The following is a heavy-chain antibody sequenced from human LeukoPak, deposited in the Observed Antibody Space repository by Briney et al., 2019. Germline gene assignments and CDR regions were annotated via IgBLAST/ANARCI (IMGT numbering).Heavy chain of an antibody. CDR3: TRGRYQFLGPNDS. CDR2: ITMNSVK. CDR1: GFTLSDYG. Sequence: QPGGSLRLSCVASGFTLSDYGMSWARQAPGKGLEWISYITMNSVKFYADSVRGRFAISRDNDKNSVYLQMNSVRDEDTAVCYCTRGRYQFLGPNDSGGQGSLVTVAS. D-gene: IGHD2/OR15-2a*01. J-gene: IGHJ4*02. V-gene: IGHV3-48*02.